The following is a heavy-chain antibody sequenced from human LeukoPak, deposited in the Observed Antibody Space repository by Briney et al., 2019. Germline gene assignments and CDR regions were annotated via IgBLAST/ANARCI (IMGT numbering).Heavy chain of an antibody. CDR2: ISWNSGSI. Sequence: GGSLRLSCEASGFSFDDYAMYWVRQAPGKGLEWVSGISWNSGSIGYADSVKGRFTISRDNAENSVYLQMNSLRTEDTALYYCVSLMVRGTKDYWGQGTLVTVSP. V-gene: IGHV3-9*01. CDR3: VSLMVRGTKDY. CDR1: GFSFDDYA. J-gene: IGHJ4*02. D-gene: IGHD3-10*01.